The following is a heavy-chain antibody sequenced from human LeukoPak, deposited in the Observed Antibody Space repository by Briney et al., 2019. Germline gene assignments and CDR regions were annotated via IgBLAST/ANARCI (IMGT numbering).Heavy chain of an antibody. CDR2: ISYDGSNK. Sequence: GRSLRLSCAASGFTFSSYGMHWVRQAAGKGLEWVAIISYDGSNKYYADSVKGRFTISRDNSKNTPYLQMNSLRTEDTAVYYCAKDRYSTHNWFDPWGQGTLVTVSS. D-gene: IGHD5-12*01. CDR3: AKDRYSTHNWFDP. V-gene: IGHV3-30*18. CDR1: GFTFSSYG. J-gene: IGHJ5*02.